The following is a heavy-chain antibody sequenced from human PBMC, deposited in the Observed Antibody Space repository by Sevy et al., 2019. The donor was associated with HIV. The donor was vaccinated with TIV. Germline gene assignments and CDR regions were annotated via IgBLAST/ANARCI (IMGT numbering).Heavy chain of an antibody. V-gene: IGHV4-4*07. D-gene: IGHD3-16*01. CDR1: GGSISSYY. Sequence: SETLSLTCTVSGGSISSYYWSWIRQPAGKGLEWIGRIYTSGSTNYSPSLKSRGTMSVDTSKNQFSLKLSSVTAADTAVYYCEREGRGSRKDFDYWGQGTLVTVSS. J-gene: IGHJ4*02. CDR3: EREGRGSRKDFDY. CDR2: IYTSGST.